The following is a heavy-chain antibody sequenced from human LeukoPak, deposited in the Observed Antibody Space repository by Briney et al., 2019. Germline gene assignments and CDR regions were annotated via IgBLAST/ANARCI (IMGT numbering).Heavy chain of an antibody. CDR3: TRETPSRYFDY. D-gene: IGHD4-23*01. Sequence: ASVKVSCKASGYTFTSYAMHWVRQAPGQSLEWMGWSNAGNGNTKYSQEFQGRVTITRDTSASTAYMELSSLRSEDTAVYYCTRETPSRYFDYWGQGTLVTVSS. J-gene: IGHJ4*02. CDR1: GYTFTSYA. V-gene: IGHV1-3*02. CDR2: SNAGNGNT.